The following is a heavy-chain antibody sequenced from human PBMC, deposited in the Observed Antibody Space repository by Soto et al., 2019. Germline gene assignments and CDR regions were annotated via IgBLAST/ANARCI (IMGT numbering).Heavy chain of an antibody. Sequence: QLQLQESGSGLVKPSQTLSLTCAVSGGSISSGGYSWSWIRQPPGKGLEWIGYIYHSGSTYYNPSLTSRVTISVDRSKTQFSLKLSSVTAADTAVYYCARDLIVANARYFDLWGRGTLVTVSS. CDR1: GGSISSGGYS. D-gene: IGHD5-12*01. J-gene: IGHJ2*01. CDR3: ARDLIVANARYFDL. V-gene: IGHV4-30-2*01. CDR2: IYHSGST.